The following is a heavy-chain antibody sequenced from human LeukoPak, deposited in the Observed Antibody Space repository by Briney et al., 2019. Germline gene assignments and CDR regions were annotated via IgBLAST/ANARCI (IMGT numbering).Heavy chain of an antibody. J-gene: IGHJ3*02. CDR1: GFPFSSYA. V-gene: IGHV3-23*01. CDR2: ISGSGGNT. CDR3: AKLYSGGWYRPHDAFDI. D-gene: IGHD6-19*01. Sequence: PGGSLRLSCAASGFPFSSYAMSWVRQAPGKGLVWVSTISGSGGNTYYADSAKGRFTFSRDNSKNTLYLQMNSLRAEDTAVYYCAKLYSGGWYRPHDAFDIWGQGTMVTVSS.